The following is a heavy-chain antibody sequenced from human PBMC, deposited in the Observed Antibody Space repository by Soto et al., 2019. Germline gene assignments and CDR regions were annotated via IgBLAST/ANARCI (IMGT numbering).Heavy chain of an antibody. J-gene: IGHJ3*02. D-gene: IGHD5-12*01. CDR3: ARFGPSGYDPRGNDAFDI. CDR1: GGTFSSYT. CDR2: IIPILGIA. Sequence: ASVKVSCKASGGTFSSYTISWVRQAPGQGLEWMGRIIPILGIANYAQKFQGRVTITADKSTSTAYMELSSLRSEDTAVYYCARFGPSGYDPRGNDAFDIWGQGTMVTVSS. V-gene: IGHV1-69*02.